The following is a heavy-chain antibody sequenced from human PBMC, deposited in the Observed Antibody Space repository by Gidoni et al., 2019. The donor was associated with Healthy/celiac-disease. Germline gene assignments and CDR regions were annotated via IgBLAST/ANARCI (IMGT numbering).Heavy chain of an antibody. V-gene: IGHV4-39*01. CDR2: IYYSGST. CDR3: ASVPCSGGSCYSFDY. J-gene: IGHJ4*02. Sequence: QLQLQESGPGLVKPSETLSLTCTVSGGSISSSSYYWGWIRQPPGKGLEWIGSIYYSGSTYYNPSLKSRVTISVDTSKNQFSLKLSSVTAADTAVYYCASVPCSGGSCYSFDYWGQGTLVTVSS. D-gene: IGHD2-15*01. CDR1: GGSISSSSYY.